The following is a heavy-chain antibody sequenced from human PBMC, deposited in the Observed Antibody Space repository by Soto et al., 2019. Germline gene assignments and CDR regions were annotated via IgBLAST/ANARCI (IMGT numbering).Heavy chain of an antibody. D-gene: IGHD3-16*01. CDR1: GFTFNNYA. Sequence: EVQLLESGGDLVQPGGSLRLSCAASGFTFNNYAMNWVRQAPGKGLEWVSVISASAANAYHVDSVKGRFTISRDNSKNTLYLQMNSLRAEDTAIYYCAKAWGSGTAGRGPVYYGVDVWGQGTTVTVSS. J-gene: IGHJ6*02. CDR3: AKAWGSGTAGRGPVYYGVDV. CDR2: ISASAANA. V-gene: IGHV3-23*01.